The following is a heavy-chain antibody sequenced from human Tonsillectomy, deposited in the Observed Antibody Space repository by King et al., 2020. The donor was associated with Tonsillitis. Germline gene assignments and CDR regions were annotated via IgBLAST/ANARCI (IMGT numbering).Heavy chain of an antibody. CDR3: AADSSGWYYFDY. D-gene: IGHD6-19*01. CDR1: GGSISSYY. J-gene: IGHJ4*02. Sequence: QLQESGPGLVKPSETLSLTCTVSGGSISSYYWSWIRQPPGMGLEWIGYIYYSWCTNYNPSLTSRVTMSVDTSKNQFSLKRSSVTAADTSVYYCAADSSGWYYFDYWGQGTLVTVSS. V-gene: IGHV4-59*01. CDR2: IYYSWCT.